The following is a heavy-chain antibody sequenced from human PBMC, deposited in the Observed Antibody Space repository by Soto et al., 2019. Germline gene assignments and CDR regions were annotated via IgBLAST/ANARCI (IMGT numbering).Heavy chain of an antibody. CDR2: IDSSGEK. J-gene: IGHJ5*02. D-gene: IGHD6-19*01. V-gene: IGHV2-26*01. CDR1: GLSITDSEMG. CDR3: ARSHLAVAVSSWFDP. Sequence: QVTLKESGPVLVKPTETLTLRCTVSGLSITDSEMGVSWIRQPPGQPLEWLAHIDSSGEKSYRTFLKSRLAISKDTSKSQIVLTITNLDPAGTATYYCARSHLAVAVSSWFDPWGQGIPVTVSS.